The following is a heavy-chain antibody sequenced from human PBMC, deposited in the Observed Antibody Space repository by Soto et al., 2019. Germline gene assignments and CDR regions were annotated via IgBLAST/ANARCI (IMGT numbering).Heavy chain of an antibody. CDR3: ARGREETWNYLTGRYFYYYCRDV. Sequence: ASVNVSCTASGYTFTSYARHGVRQAPGQRLEWMGWINAGSGKTKYSQKFQGRVTITRDTSASTAYMELGSLRSEDTAVYYCARGREETWNYLTGRYFYYYCRDVLGQRPSVT. D-gene: IGHD1-7*01. V-gene: IGHV1-3*01. CDR2: INAGSGKT. J-gene: IGHJ6*01. CDR1: GYTFTSYA.